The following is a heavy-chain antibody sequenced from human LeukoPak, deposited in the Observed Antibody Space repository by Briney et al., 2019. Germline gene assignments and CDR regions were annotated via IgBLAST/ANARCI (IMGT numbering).Heavy chain of an antibody. CDR3: ARGTGSIVVVPAAMFRGYYYFDY. CDR1: GGSFSGYY. Sequence: PETLSLTCAVYGGSFSGYYWSWIRQPPGKGLEWIGEINHSGSTNYNPSLKSRVTISVDTSKNQFSLKLSSVTAADAAVYYCARGTGSIVVVPAAMFRGYYYFDYWGQGTLVTVSS. V-gene: IGHV4-34*01. D-gene: IGHD2-2*01. CDR2: INHSGST. J-gene: IGHJ4*02.